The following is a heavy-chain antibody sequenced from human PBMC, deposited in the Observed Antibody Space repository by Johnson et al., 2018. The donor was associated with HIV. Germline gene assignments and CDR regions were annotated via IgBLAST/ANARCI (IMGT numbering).Heavy chain of an antibody. CDR3: TTDGRIPVAHHDAFDV. CDR1: GFTFSSYD. V-gene: IGHV3-30*03. J-gene: IGHJ3*01. Sequence: QMLLVESGGGVVQPGRSLRLSCAASGFTFSSYDMHWVRQAPGKGLEWVAVISYDGSKTYFGDSVKGRFTSSRDNSKNTLYLQMNSLKTEDTAVYYCTTDGRIPVAHHDAFDVWGQGTMVTVSS. D-gene: IGHD6-19*01. CDR2: ISYDGSKT.